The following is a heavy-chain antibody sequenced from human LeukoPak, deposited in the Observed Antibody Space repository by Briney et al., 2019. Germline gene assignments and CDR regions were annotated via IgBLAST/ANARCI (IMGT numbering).Heavy chain of an antibody. CDR1: GYTFTSYD. J-gene: IGHJ6*02. D-gene: IGHD3-22*01. V-gene: IGHV1-8*01. CDR3: ARGSAYYYDSSGYYYYNGMDV. CDR2: MNPNSGNT. Sequence: ASVKVSCKASGYTFTSYDINWVRQATGQGLEWMGWMNPNSGNTGYAQKFQGRVTMTRNTSISTAYMELSSLRSEDTAVYYCARGSAYYYDSSGYYYYNGMDVWGQGTTVTVSS.